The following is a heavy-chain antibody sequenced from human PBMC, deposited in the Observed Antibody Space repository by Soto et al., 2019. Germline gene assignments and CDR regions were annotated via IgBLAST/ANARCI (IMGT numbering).Heavy chain of an antibody. D-gene: IGHD1-26*01. CDR2: IYYSGST. V-gene: IGHV4-39*01. CDR3: ARIVAREGATLDY. CDR1: GGSISSSSYY. J-gene: IGHJ4*02. Sequence: PSETLSLTCTVSGGSISSSSYYWGWIRQPPGKGLEWIGSIYYSGSTYYNPSLKSRVTISVDTSKNQFSLKLSSVTAADTAVYYSARIVAREGATLDYWGQGTLVTVSS.